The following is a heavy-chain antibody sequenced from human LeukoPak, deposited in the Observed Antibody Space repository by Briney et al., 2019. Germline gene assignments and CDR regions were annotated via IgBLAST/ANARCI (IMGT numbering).Heavy chain of an antibody. J-gene: IGHJ6*02. Sequence: GGSLRLSCAASGFTFSSYGMHWVRQAPGKGLEWVAVISYDGSNKYYADSVKGRFTISRDNSKNTLYLQMNSLRAEDTAVYYCARGLSIAVASGMDVWGQGTTVTVSS. CDR2: ISYDGSNK. CDR3: ARGLSIAVASGMDV. V-gene: IGHV3-30*03. CDR1: GFTFSSYG. D-gene: IGHD6-19*01.